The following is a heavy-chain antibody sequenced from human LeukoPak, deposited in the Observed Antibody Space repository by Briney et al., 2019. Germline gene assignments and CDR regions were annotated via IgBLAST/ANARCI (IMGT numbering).Heavy chain of an antibody. CDR1: EFTFRSYA. CDR2: ISGSGGST. V-gene: IGHV3-23*01. Sequence: PGGSLRLSCAASEFTFRSYAMTWVRQAPGKGLQWVSGISGSGGSTYYADSVKGRFTISRDSSKNTLYLQMNSLRAEDTAVYYCAKDQYYDFWSGYPPGYWGQGTLVTVSS. J-gene: IGHJ4*02. CDR3: AKDQYYDFWSGYPPGY. D-gene: IGHD3-3*01.